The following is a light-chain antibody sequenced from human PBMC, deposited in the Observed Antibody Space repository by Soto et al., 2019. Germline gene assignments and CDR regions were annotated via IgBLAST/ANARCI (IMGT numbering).Light chain of an antibody. Sequence: EIVLTQSPATLSLSPGERATLSCRASQSVSSYLVWYQQKPGQAPRLLIYGASTRTTGIPARFNGSGSGTDFTLTISSLQSEDFAVYYCLQYNKWPRTFGQGTKVDNK. CDR3: LQYNKWPRT. CDR2: GAS. J-gene: IGKJ1*01. V-gene: IGKV3-15*01. CDR1: QSVSSY.